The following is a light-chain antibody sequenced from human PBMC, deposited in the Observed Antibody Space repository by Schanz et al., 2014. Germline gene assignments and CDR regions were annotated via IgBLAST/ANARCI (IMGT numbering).Light chain of an antibody. CDR2: DVS. J-gene: IGLJ2*01. Sequence: QSALTQPPSVSGSPGQSVTISCTGTSSDVGGYKNVSWYQQHPGKAPKLMIYDVSNRPSGVSNRFSGSKSGNTASLTISGLQAEDEAVYYCSSYTSSSTPVVFGGGTKLTVL. CDR3: SSYTSSSTPVV. V-gene: IGLV2-14*01. CDR1: SSDVGGYKN.